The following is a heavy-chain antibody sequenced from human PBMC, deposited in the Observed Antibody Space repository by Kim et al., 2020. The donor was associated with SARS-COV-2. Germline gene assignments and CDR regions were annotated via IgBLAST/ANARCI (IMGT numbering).Heavy chain of an antibody. CDR3: AKDLSGRDDY. J-gene: IGHJ4*02. V-gene: IGHV3-74*01. CDR1: GFTFSDYW. CDR2: LNPVGSIT. D-gene: IGHD3-16*02. Sequence: GGSLRLSCEASGFTFSDYWMHWVRQAPGKGLLWVSRLNPVGSITTYADSVKGRFTISRDNAKNTLYLQMNSLRAEDTAVYYCAKDLSGRDDYWGQGTLVTVSS.